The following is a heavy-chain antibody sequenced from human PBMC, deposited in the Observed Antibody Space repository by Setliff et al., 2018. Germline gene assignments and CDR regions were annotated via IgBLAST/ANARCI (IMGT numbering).Heavy chain of an antibody. CDR1: GYTFTGYY. J-gene: IGHJ4*02. CDR3: AVPRGYCSGGSCYNFDY. V-gene: IGHV1-69*13. D-gene: IGHD2-15*01. Sequence: SVKVSCKASGYTFTGYYMHWVRQAPGQGLEWMGGIIPIFGTANYAQKFQGRVTITADESTNTAYMELSSLRSEDTAVYYCAVPRGYCSGGSCYNFDYWGQGTLVTVSS. CDR2: IIPIFGTA.